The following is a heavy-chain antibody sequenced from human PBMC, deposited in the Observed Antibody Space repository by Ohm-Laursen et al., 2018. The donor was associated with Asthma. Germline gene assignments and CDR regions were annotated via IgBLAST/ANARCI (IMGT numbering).Heavy chain of an antibody. J-gene: IGHJ6*02. CDR3: ARVPYDFWSQDRRYYYGMDV. D-gene: IGHD3-3*01. CDR2: INHSGST. Sequence: SETLSLTCAVYGGSFSGYYWSWIRQPPGKGLEWIGEINHSGSTNYNPSLKSRVTISVDTSKNQFSLKLSSVTAADTAVYYCARVPYDFWSQDRRYYYGMDVWGQGTTVTVSS. CDR1: GGSFSGYY. V-gene: IGHV4-34*01.